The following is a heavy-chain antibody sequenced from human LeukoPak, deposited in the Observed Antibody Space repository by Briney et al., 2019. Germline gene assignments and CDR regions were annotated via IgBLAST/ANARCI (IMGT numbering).Heavy chain of an antibody. V-gene: IGHV3-21*01. Sequence: GGSLRLSCAASGFTFSSYSMNWVRQAPGKGLEWVSSISSSSSYIYYADSVKGRFTISRDNAKNSLYLQMNSLRAEDTAVYYCARDRTTGTTCLDYWGQGTLVTVSS. CDR1: GFTFSSYS. CDR3: ARDRTTGTTCLDY. D-gene: IGHD1-1*01. J-gene: IGHJ4*02. CDR2: ISSSSSYI.